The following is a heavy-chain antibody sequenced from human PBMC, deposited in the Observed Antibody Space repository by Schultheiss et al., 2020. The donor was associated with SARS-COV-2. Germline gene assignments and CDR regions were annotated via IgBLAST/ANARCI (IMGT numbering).Heavy chain of an antibody. Sequence: SETLSLTCTVSGGSISSSNWWSWVRQPPGKGLEWIGYIYYSGSTYYNPSLKSRVTISVDTSKNQFSLKLSSVTAADTAVYYCARTTTVTTYDAFDIWGQGTMVTVSS. CDR1: GGSISSSNW. CDR2: IYYSGST. CDR3: ARTTTVTTYDAFDI. D-gene: IGHD4-17*01. V-gene: IGHV4-4*02. J-gene: IGHJ3*02.